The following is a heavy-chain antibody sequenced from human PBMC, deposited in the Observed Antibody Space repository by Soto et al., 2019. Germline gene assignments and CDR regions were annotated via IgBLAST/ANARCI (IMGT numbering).Heavy chain of an antibody. D-gene: IGHD2-8*01. Sequence: QVLLVQSGAEVMKPGASVKVSCKASGFVFTHYGVHWVRLAPGQRLEWMGWIYAGSGNTKYSESLQGRVSITRDTSATTVHMELGSLTSEDTAVYYCARKIFCNTWCDNAMDVWGQGTTVTVSS. J-gene: IGHJ6*02. CDR1: GFVFTHYG. CDR2: IYAGSGNT. V-gene: IGHV1-3*01. CDR3: ARKIFCNTWCDNAMDV.